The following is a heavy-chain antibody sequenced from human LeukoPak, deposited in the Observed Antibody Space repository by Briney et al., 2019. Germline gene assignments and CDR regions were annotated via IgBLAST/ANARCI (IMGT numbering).Heavy chain of an antibody. CDR1: GFTVSSNH. J-gene: IGHJ4*02. V-gene: IGHV3-53*01. Sequence: GGSLRLSCAVFGFTVSSNHMSWVRQAPGKGLEWVAVIYTGGGTYYADSVKGRFTISRDNSKNTLYLQMNSLGVEDTAVYYCARDGDDTSGYFSPFDYWGQGTLVTVSS. CDR3: ARDGDDTSGYFSPFDY. CDR2: IYTGGGT. D-gene: IGHD3-22*01.